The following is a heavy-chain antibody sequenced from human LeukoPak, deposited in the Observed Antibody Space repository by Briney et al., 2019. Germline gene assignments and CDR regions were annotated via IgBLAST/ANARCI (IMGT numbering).Heavy chain of an antibody. Sequence: GGSLRLSCAASGFTFDDYGMSWVRQAPGKGLEWVSYICTSDNTRYYADSVKGGFTISRDNARNSLFLQMNSLRAEDTAVYYCAREFGVLTYYYDSSNPKYFDYWGQGTLVTVSS. D-gene: IGHD3-22*01. CDR1: GFTFDDYG. J-gene: IGHJ4*02. CDR3: AREFGVLTYYYDSSNPKYFDY. V-gene: IGHV3-48*03. CDR2: ICTSDNTR.